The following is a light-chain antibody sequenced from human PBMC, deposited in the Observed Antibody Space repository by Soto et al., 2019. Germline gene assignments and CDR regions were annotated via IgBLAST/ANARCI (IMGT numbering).Light chain of an antibody. CDR3: QQYNNWPRT. V-gene: IGKV3-15*01. CDR1: QSVSSN. Sequence: EIVMTQSPATLSVSPGERATLSCRASQSVSSNLAWYQQKPGQAPRLLIYGASTRATGIPARFSGSGSGTEFTLTISSLQSEAFVVYYCQQYNNWPRTFGQGTKVEIK. J-gene: IGKJ1*01. CDR2: GAS.